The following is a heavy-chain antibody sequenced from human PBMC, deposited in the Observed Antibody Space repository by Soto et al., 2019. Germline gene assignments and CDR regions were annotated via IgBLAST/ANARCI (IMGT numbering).Heavy chain of an antibody. Sequence: SETLSLTCTVSGGSISSYYWSWIRQPPGKGLEWIGYIYYSGSTYYNPSLKSRVTISVDTSKNQFSLKLSSVTAADTAVYYCARAPKTTVTTYWFDPWGQGTLVTVSS. J-gene: IGHJ5*02. D-gene: IGHD4-4*01. V-gene: IGHV4-59*06. CDR2: IYYSGST. CDR3: ARAPKTTVTTYWFDP. CDR1: GGSISSYY.